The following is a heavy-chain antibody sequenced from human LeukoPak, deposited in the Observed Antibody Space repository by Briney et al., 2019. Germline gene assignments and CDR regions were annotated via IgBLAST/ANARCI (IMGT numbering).Heavy chain of an antibody. V-gene: IGHV3-23*01. D-gene: IGHD4-17*01. CDR2: ISGSGDRT. CDR3: AKDPNGDYIGAFDM. CDR1: GITASSYA. J-gene: IGHJ3*02. Sequence: GGSLRLSCAASGITASSYAMTWVRQAPGKGLEWVSTISGSGDRTLYADSVKGRFTISRDNFKNTLYLQMNSLRAEDTALYHCAKDPNGDYIGAFDMWGQGTMVTVSP.